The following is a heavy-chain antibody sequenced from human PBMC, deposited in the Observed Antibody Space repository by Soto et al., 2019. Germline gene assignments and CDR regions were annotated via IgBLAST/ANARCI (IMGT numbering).Heavy chain of an antibody. CDR2: FDPEDGET. J-gene: IGHJ4*02. Sequence: ASVKVSCKVSGYTLTELSMHWVRQAPGKGLEWMGGFDPEDGETIYAQKFQGRVTMTEDTSTDTAYMELSSLRSEDTAVYYCATGPSVSQTGGYWGQGTLVTVSS. CDR3: ATGPSVSQTGGY. CDR1: GYTLTELS. V-gene: IGHV1-24*01. D-gene: IGHD2-8*01.